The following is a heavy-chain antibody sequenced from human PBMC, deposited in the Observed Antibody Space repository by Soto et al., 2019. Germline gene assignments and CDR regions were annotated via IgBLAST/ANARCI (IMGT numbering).Heavy chain of an antibody. D-gene: IGHD6-19*01. V-gene: IGHV3-21*01. J-gene: IGHJ5*02. CDR1: GFTFSSYS. Sequence: GGSLRLSCAASGFTFSSYSMNWVRQAPGKGLEWVSSISSSSSCIYYADSVKGRFTISRDNAKNSLYLQMNSLRAEDTAVYYCARDQQWLTRDPDPWGQGTLVTVSS. CDR3: ARDQQWLTRDPDP. CDR2: ISSSSSCI.